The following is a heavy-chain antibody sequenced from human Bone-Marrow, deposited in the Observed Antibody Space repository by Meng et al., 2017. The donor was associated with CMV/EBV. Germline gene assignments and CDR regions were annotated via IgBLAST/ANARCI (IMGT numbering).Heavy chain of an antibody. D-gene: IGHD2-2*03. CDR3: TRDSLGLGMYYFDY. V-gene: IGHV3-49*04. J-gene: IGHJ4*02. Sequence: GGSLRLSCAASGFTFSSYWVSWVRQAPGKGLEWVGFIRSKAYGGTTEYAASVKGRFTISRDDSKSIAYLQMNSLKTEDTAVYYCTRDSLGLGMYYFDYWGQGTLVTVSS. CDR2: IRSKAYGGTT. CDR1: GFTFSSYW.